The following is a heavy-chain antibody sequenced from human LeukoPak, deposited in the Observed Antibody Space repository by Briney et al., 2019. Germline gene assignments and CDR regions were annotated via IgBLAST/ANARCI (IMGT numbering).Heavy chain of an antibody. J-gene: IGHJ5*02. CDR1: GFTFSSYS. Sequence: GGSLRLSCAASGFTFSSYSMNWVRQAPGKGLEWVSYISSSSSTIYYADSVKGRFTISRDNAKNSLYLQMNSLRAEDTAVYYCARDHLAAAGINWFDPWGQGTLVTVSS. D-gene: IGHD6-13*01. V-gene: IGHV3-48*01. CDR3: ARDHLAAAGINWFDP. CDR2: ISSSSSTI.